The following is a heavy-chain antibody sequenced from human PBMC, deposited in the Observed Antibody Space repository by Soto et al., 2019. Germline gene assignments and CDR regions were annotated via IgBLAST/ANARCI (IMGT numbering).Heavy chain of an antibody. CDR1: GGSISSSSYY. Sequence: QLQLQESGPGLVKPSETLSLTCTVSGGSISSSSYYWGWIRQPPGKGLEWIGSIYYSGSTYYNPSLKSRVTISVDTSKNQFSLKLSSVTAADTAVYYCARQNRVYGDYVWFDYWGQGTLVTVSS. J-gene: IGHJ4*02. CDR2: IYYSGST. CDR3: ARQNRVYGDYVWFDY. D-gene: IGHD4-17*01. V-gene: IGHV4-39*01.